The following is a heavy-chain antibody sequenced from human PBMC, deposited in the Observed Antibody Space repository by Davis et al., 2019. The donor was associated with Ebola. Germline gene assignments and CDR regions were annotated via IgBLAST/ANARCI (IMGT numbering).Heavy chain of an antibody. V-gene: IGHV3-33*01. CDR3: AGDRGFSYGAFDY. D-gene: IGHD5-18*01. CDR1: GFTFSSYG. CDR2: IWYDGSNK. J-gene: IGHJ4*02. Sequence: GESLKISCAASGFTFSSYGMHWVRQAPGKGLEWVAVIWYDGSNKYYADSVKGRFTISRDNSKNTLYLQMNSLRAEDTAVYYCAGDRGFSYGAFDYWGQGTLVTVSS.